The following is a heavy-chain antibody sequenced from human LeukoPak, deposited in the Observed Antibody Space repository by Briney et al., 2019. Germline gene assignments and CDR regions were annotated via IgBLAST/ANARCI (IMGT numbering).Heavy chain of an antibody. J-gene: IGHJ4*02. Sequence: GGSLRLSCAASGFTFSSYSMHWVRQAPGKGLEWVAFIRYDGSNKYYADSVKGRFTISRDNSKNTLYLQMNSLRAEDTAVYYCAKDPRIAAAGRPYWGQGTLVTVSS. CDR2: IRYDGSNK. V-gene: IGHV3-30*02. CDR3: AKDPRIAAAGRPY. CDR1: GFTFSSYS. D-gene: IGHD6-13*01.